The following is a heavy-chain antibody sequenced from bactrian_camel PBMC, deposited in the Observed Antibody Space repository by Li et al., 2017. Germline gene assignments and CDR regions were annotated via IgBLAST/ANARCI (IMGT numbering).Heavy chain of an antibody. CDR2: MGTDGRI. CDR1: GYTYSTYS. V-gene: IGHV3S67*01. CDR3: AAQALWCTVDAGIDPGTFAY. J-gene: IGHJ4*01. Sequence: EVQLVESGGGSVQAGGSLRLSCAASGYTYSTYSVGWFRQAPGKEREGVASMGTDGRIDYADSVKGRFTISQDNAKNTLYLQMNSLAPEDTAMYSCAAQALWCTVDAGIDPGTFAYWGQGTQVTVS. D-gene: IGHD6*01.